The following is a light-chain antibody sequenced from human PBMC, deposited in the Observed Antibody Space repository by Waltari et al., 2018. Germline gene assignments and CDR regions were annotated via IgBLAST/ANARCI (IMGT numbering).Light chain of an antibody. Sequence: IVMTQSPVTLCVSPGERATLSCRASQSVSSNLAWYQQKPGQAPRLLIYGSSTRAPGISARFSGSGSGTEFTLTISSLQSEDFAVYYCQQYNDWPRTFGQGTKVEIK. CDR3: QQYNDWPRT. J-gene: IGKJ1*01. CDR1: QSVSSN. CDR2: GSS. V-gene: IGKV3-15*01.